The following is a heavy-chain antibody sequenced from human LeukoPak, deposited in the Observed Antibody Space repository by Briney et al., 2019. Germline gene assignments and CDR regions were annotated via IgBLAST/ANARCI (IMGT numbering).Heavy chain of an antibody. V-gene: IGHV3-53*01. CDR1: GFTVSSNY. Sequence: GGSLRLSCAASGFTVSSNYMSWVRQAPGKGLEWVSVIYSGGSTYYADSVKGRFTISRDNSKNTLYLQMNSLRAEDTAVYYCARAPRRDGYSYFDYWGQGTLVTVSS. CDR3: ARAPRRDGYSYFDY. D-gene: IGHD5-24*01. J-gene: IGHJ4*02. CDR2: IYSGGST.